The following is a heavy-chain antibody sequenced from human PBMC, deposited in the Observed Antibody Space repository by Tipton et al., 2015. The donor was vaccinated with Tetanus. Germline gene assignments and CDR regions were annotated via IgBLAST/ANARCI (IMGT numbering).Heavy chain of an antibody. J-gene: IGHJ1*01. V-gene: IGHV4-34*01. CDR3: AGVTAQRTELYFEH. CDR1: GGSSSSFY. CDR2: INQRGGI. D-gene: IGHD2-8*02. Sequence: TLSLTCAVSGGSSSSFYWSWIRQPPGKGLEWIGEINQRGGISYNPSLKSRVTISMDRSENQISLKMTSVTAADTAVYYCAGVTAQRTELYFEHWGQGTQVTVSS.